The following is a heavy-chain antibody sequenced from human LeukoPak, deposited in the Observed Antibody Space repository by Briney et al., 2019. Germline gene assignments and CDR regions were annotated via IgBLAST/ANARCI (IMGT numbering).Heavy chain of an antibody. J-gene: IGHJ6*02. Sequence: GASVKVSCKASGYTFTSYDINWVRQATGQGLEWMGWMNPNSGNTGYAQKFQGRVTMTRNTSISTAYMELSGLRSEDTAVYYCARVPITMVRGVIFPQTYYYYGMDVWGQGTTVTVSS. CDR1: GYTFTSYD. D-gene: IGHD3-10*01. CDR2: MNPNSGNT. CDR3: ARVPITMVRGVIFPQTYYYYGMDV. V-gene: IGHV1-8*01.